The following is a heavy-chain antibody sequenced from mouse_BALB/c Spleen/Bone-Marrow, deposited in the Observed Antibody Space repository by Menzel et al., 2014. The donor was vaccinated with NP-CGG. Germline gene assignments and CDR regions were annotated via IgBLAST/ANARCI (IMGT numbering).Heavy chain of an antibody. D-gene: IGHD2-4*01. J-gene: IGHJ4*01. CDR3: ARGLRGYAMDY. CDR2: ISNGGGST. V-gene: IGHV5-12-2*01. Sequence: EVMLVESGGGLVQPGGSLKLSCAASGFTFGSYTMSWVRQTPEKRLEWVAYISNGGGSTYYPDTVKGRFTISRDNAKNTLYLQMSSLKSEDTAMYYCARGLRGYAMDYWGQGTSVTVSS. CDR1: GFTFGSYT.